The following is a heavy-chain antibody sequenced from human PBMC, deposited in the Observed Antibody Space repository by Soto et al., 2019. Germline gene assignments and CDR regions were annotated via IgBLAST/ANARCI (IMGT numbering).Heavy chain of an antibody. Sequence: EVQLLESGGGLVQPGGSLRVSCAASGFTFSSYAMSWVRQAPGKGLEWVSAISGPGGSTYYADSVKGRFTISRDNSKNTVHLQMNSLRAEDTAIYYCATRDCSSTSCYGSFNYGGQGTLVTVSS. V-gene: IGHV3-23*01. D-gene: IGHD2-2*01. CDR2: ISGPGGST. CDR3: ATRDCSSTSCYGSFNY. J-gene: IGHJ4*02. CDR1: GFTFSSYA.